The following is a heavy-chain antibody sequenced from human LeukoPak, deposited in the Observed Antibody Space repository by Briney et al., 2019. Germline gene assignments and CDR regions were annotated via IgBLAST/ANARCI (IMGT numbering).Heavy chain of an antibody. J-gene: IGHJ4*02. Sequence: ASVKVSCKASGYTFTSYFVYWVRQAPGQRLEWMGWINAGNDNKKYSQKFQDRVTITRDTPANTAYMELSSLRYEDTAVYYCARVTGTYCDYWGQGSLVTVSS. CDR2: INAGNDNK. CDR1: GYTFTSYF. D-gene: IGHD3-9*01. CDR3: ARVTGTYCDY. V-gene: IGHV1-3*01.